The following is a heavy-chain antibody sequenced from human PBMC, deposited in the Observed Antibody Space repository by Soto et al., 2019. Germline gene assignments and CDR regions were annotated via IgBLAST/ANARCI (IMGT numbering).Heavy chain of an antibody. Sequence: ASVKVSCKASGYTFTGYYMHWVRQAPGQGLEWMGWINPNSGGTNYAQKFQGRVTMTRDTSISTAYMELSRLRSDDTAVYYCAAVLVVDYGDYGWSDPWGQGTLVTVSS. D-gene: IGHD4-17*01. V-gene: IGHV1-2*02. J-gene: IGHJ5*02. CDR3: AAVLVVDYGDYGWSDP. CDR2: INPNSGGT. CDR1: GYTFTGYY.